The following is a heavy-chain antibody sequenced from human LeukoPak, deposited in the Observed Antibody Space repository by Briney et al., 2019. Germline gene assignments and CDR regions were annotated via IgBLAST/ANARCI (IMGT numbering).Heavy chain of an antibody. CDR1: GFTFSSYS. CDR3: ARLTYGF. J-gene: IGHJ4*02. D-gene: IGHD4-17*01. Sequence: GGSLRLSCAASGFTFSSYSMNWVRQAPGKGLEWVSSISSSSNYIYCGDSVKGRFTISRDNAKNSLYLQMNSLRDEDTAVYYCARLTYGFWGQGTLVTVSS. CDR2: ISSSSNYI. V-gene: IGHV3-21*01.